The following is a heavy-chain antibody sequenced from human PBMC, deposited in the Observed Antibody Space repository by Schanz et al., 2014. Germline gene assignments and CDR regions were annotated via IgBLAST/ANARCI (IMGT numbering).Heavy chain of an antibody. CDR3: ARKVVASIGGYYHN. J-gene: IGHJ4*02. CDR2: MNESHSTI. D-gene: IGHD2-15*01. Sequence: EVQLLESGGGLVQPGGSLRLSCATSGFSLDIFAVSWVRQARGKRLEWVSAMNESHSTIYYADSVRGRFTISRDNAENTLFLQMNSLRAEDTAVYYCARKVVASIGGYYHNWGQGTLVIVSS. CDR1: GFSLDIFA. V-gene: IGHV3-23*01.